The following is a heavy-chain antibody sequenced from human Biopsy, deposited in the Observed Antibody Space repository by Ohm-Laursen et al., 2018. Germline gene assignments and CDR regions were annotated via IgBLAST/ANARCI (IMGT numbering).Heavy chain of an antibody. D-gene: IGHD4-17*01. CDR2: ITGGGNYI. Sequence: LRLSCTASGFIFSDYGMNWVRQAPGKGLEWVSSITGGGNYINYADSVRGRFTISRDNSKNSVYLVMSSLRAEDTAVYFWATAAYAPPYFDLWGRGAVVTVSS. V-gene: IGHV3-21*06. CDR3: ATAAYAPPYFDL. J-gene: IGHJ4*02. CDR1: GFIFSDYG.